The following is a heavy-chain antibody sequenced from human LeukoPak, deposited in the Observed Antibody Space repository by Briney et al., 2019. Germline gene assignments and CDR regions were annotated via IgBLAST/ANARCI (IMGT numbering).Heavy chain of an antibody. J-gene: IGHJ4*02. CDR2: INSDGSST. CDR1: GFTFSSYW. Sequence: GGSLRLSCAASGFTFSSYWMHWVRQAPGKGLVWVSRINSDGSSTSYADSVKGRFTISRDNAKNTLYLRMNSLRAEDTAVYYCARARGYDYVWGSYRYGYYFDYWGQGTLVTVSS. D-gene: IGHD3-16*02. CDR3: ARARGYDYVWGSYRYGYYFDY. V-gene: IGHV3-74*01.